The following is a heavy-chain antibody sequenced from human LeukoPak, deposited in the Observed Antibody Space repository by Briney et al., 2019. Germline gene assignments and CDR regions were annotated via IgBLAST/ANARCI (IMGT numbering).Heavy chain of an antibody. CDR3: ARSYNYYDSSGYYYVGLFDY. Sequence: GGSLRLSCAASGFTFSSYAMSWVRQAPGKGLEWVSSISSSSSYIYYADSVKGRFTISRDNAKNSLYLQMNSLRAEDTAVYYCARSYNYYDSSGYYYVGLFDYWGQGTLVTVSS. J-gene: IGHJ4*02. V-gene: IGHV3-21*01. CDR2: ISSSSSYI. D-gene: IGHD3-22*01. CDR1: GFTFSSYA.